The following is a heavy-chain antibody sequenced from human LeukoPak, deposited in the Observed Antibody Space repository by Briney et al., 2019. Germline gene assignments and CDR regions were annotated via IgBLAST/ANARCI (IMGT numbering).Heavy chain of an antibody. D-gene: IGHD4-11*01. CDR3: ARVHDYRNSGEYSQP. Sequence: APGRVCCKTSGSTFISYYIEWVRQVRGDGPEGVGIINLRDATTYDAQTLQGRVNMTRDTTASTVYMELSSLRSEDTAMYYCARVHDYRNSGEYSQPWGQGTPVTVSS. CDR1: GSTFISYY. J-gene: IGHJ1*01. CDR2: INLRDATT. V-gene: IGHV1-46*03.